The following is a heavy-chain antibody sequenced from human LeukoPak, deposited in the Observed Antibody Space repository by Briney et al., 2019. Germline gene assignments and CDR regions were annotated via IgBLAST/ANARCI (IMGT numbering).Heavy chain of an antibody. D-gene: IGHD5-24*01. Sequence: GGSLRLSCAASGFTFSSYSMNWIRQAPEKGLEWVSSISSSSSYIYYADSVKGRFTISRDNAKNSLYLQMNSLRAEDTAVYYCARDGYNSASHYWGQGTLVTVSS. V-gene: IGHV3-21*01. CDR3: ARDGYNSASHY. J-gene: IGHJ4*02. CDR2: ISSSSSYI. CDR1: GFTFSSYS.